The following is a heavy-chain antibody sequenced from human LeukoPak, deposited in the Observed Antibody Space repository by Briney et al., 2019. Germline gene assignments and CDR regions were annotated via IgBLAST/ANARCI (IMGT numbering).Heavy chain of an antibody. D-gene: IGHD3-10*01. Sequence: ASVKVSCKASGYTFTSYYMHWVRQAPGQGLEWMGITNPSGGSTSYAQKFQDRVTMTRDTSTSTVYMELSSLRSEDTAVYYCARAAMVRGAMEGDRAFDIWGQGTMVTVSS. CDR3: ARAAMVRGAMEGDRAFDI. CDR1: GYTFTSYY. CDR2: TNPSGGST. V-gene: IGHV1-46*01. J-gene: IGHJ3*02.